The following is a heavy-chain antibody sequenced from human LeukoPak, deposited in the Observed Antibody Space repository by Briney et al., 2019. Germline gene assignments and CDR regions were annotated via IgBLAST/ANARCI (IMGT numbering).Heavy chain of an antibody. CDR1: RFTFSDYY. V-gene: IGHV3-11*01. Sequence: GGSLRLSCAASRFTFSDYYMSWIRQAPGKGLEWVSYIGSSGGSIYYADSEKGRFTISRDNSKNTLYLQMNSLRAEDTAVYYCAKVGHGYCSSTSCYGYYYFDYWGQGTLVTVSS. CDR3: AKVGHGYCSSTSCYGYYYFDY. J-gene: IGHJ4*02. D-gene: IGHD2-2*01. CDR2: IGSSGGSI.